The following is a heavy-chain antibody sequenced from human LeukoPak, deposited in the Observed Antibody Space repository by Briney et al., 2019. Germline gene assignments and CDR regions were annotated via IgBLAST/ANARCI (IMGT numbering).Heavy chain of an antibody. Sequence: GGSLRLSCAASGLGFSNYFMSWVRQAPGKGLEWVSSISSTGSYIYYADSMKGRFTISRDNAKNSVYLQMNSLRVEDTAVFYCARDQYDTWSRRGNFDSWGQGTLVIVSS. CDR3: ARDQYDTWSRRGNFDS. J-gene: IGHJ4*02. CDR1: GLGFSNYF. V-gene: IGHV3-21*04. D-gene: IGHD3-3*01. CDR2: ISSTGSYI.